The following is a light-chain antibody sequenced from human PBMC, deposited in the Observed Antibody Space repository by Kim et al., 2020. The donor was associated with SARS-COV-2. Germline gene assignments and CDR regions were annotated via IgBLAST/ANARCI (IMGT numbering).Light chain of an antibody. V-gene: IGKV1-17*01. Sequence: APLGDRVTPTCRARQGISNSLGWYQQRPGKVPKRLFYAASSLHGVVPSRFSGSGSGTEFTLTLCSLQPEDFATYYCLKHNSYPWTFGEGTQVDIK. CDR2: AAS. J-gene: IGKJ1*01. CDR3: LKHNSYPWT. CDR1: QGISNS.